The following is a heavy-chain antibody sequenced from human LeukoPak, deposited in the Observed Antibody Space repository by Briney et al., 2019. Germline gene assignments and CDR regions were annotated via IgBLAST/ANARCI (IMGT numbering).Heavy chain of an antibody. CDR2: ISNGKT. D-gene: IGHD2-15*01. V-gene: IGHV3-23*01. CDR3: VREAGYCASVCLKSNWFDP. CDR1: GFPFSSHA. J-gene: IGHJ5*02. Sequence: GGSLRLSCAASGFPFSSHAMSWVRQPPGKGLEWVAAISNGKTYYADSVRGRFTISRDDPKNTVYLHMNSLRDEDTALYYCVREAGYCASVCLKSNWFDPWGQGTLVTVSS.